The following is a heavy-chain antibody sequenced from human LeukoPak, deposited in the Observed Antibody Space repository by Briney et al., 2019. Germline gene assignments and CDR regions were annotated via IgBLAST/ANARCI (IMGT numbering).Heavy chain of an antibody. D-gene: IGHD6-13*01. CDR2: KKQDGSAK. CDR3: ARSRSSSCIFDY. V-gene: IGHV3-7*02. J-gene: IGHJ4*02. CDR1: GFXFSSYS. Sequence: GGSLRLSCAASGFXFSSYSIAWVRQAPGKGLEWVANKKQDGSAKYYVDSVKGRFTISRDNAKNSLFLQMNSLRAEDTAVYYCARSRSSSCIFDYWGQGTLVTVSS.